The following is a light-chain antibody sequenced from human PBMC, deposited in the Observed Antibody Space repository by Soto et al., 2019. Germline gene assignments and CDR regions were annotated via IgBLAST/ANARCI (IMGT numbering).Light chain of an antibody. CDR1: QSVNNY. CDR2: HAS. J-gene: IGKJ5*01. V-gene: IGKV3-11*01. CDR3: QHRSNWPKIT. Sequence: EIVFAPSPATPSFSPGERATPSRRASQSVNNYLAWYQQKPGQPPRLLIYHASNRAAGIPARFSGSGSGTAFTLTISSLEPEDFAVYYCQHRSNWPKITFGQGTRLEIK.